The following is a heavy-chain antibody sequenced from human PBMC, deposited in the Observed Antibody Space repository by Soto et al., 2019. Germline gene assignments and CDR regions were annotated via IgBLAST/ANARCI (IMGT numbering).Heavy chain of an antibody. CDR3: ARANWYSEY. V-gene: IGHV4-59*11. Sequence: QVQLQESGPGLVKPSETLSLTCTVSGGSISNHYWSWIRQPPGKGLEWIGYIYYNGNTNYNPSLKSRVTMSVETSKHEISLRLSSVTAADTAVYYCARANWYSEYWGQGTLVTVSS. CDR1: GGSISNHY. CDR2: IYYNGNT. J-gene: IGHJ4*02. D-gene: IGHD7-27*01.